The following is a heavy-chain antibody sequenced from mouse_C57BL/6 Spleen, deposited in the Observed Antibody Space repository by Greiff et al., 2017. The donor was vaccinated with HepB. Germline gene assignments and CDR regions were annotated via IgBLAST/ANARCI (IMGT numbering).Heavy chain of an antibody. V-gene: IGHV3-6*01. CDR3: ARRGPTGFAY. CDR1: GYSFTSGYF. Sequence: ESGPGLVKPSQSLSLTCSVTGYSFTSGYFWNWLRKFPGNKLEWMGYISYDGSNNYKPSFKNRITINRDTSKNQFFLKLNSVTTEDTATYYWARRGPTGFAYCGQGTLVTVSA. J-gene: IGHJ3*01. CDR2: ISYDGSN.